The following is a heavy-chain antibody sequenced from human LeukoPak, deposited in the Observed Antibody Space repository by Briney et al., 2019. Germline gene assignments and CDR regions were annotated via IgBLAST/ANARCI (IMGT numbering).Heavy chain of an antibody. D-gene: IGHD7-27*01. CDR1: GFTFSNYG. CDR3: ARDGDWGRYDH. CDR2: ITGSGGNT. V-gene: IGHV3-23*01. J-gene: IGHJ4*02. Sequence: GGSLRLSCAASGFTFSNYGMNWVRQAPGKGLEWVSGITGSGGNTYYADSVKGRFTISRDNSKNTMYLQMNSLRAEDTAVYYCARDGDWGRYDHWGQGTLVIVSS.